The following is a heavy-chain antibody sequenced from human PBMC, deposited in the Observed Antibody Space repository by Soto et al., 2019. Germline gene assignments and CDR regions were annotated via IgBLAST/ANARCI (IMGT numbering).Heavy chain of an antibody. CDR2: IYSGGRT. D-gene: IGHD6-6*01. CDR3: ARDNSSSSSGLGMDV. V-gene: IGHV3-53*01. CDR1: GSTASSNY. Sequence: PGGSLRPSCAASGSTASSNYMSWVRQVQGKGLEWVSVIYSGGRTYYADSVKGRFTISRDNSKNTLYLQMNSLRAEDTAVYYCARDNSSSSSGLGMDVWGQGTTVTVSS. J-gene: IGHJ6*02.